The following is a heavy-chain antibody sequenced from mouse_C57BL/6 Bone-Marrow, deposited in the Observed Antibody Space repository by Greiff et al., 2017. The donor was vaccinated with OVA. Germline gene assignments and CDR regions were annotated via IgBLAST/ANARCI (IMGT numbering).Heavy chain of an antibody. D-gene: IGHD1-1*01. V-gene: IGHV1-81*01. J-gene: IGHJ4*01. CDR2: IYPRSGNT. Sequence: QVQLKESGAELARPGASVKLSCKASGYTFTSYGISWVKQRTGQGLEWIGEIYPRSGNTYYNEKFKGKATLTADKSSSTAYMELRSLTSEDSAVYFCARSYGSSYDYAMDYWGQGTSVTVSS. CDR1: GYTFTSYG. CDR3: ARSYGSSYDYAMDY.